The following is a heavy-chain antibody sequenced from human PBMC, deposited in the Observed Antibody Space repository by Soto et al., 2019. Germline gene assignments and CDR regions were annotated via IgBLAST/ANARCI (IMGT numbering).Heavy chain of an antibody. Sequence: PGGSLRLSCAASGFTFSSYGMHWVRQAPGKGLEWVAVISYDGSNKYYADSVKGRFTISRDNSKNTLYLQMNSLRAEDTAVYYCAKDDQDIVVVVAATLQHWGQGTLVTVSS. J-gene: IGHJ1*01. CDR1: GFTFSSYG. D-gene: IGHD2-15*01. V-gene: IGHV3-30*18. CDR3: AKDDQDIVVVVAATLQH. CDR2: ISYDGSNK.